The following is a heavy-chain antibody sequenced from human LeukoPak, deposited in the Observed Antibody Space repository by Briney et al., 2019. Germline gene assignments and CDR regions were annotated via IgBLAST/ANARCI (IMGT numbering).Heavy chain of an antibody. V-gene: IGHV3-74*01. CDR2: INGDGSAT. D-gene: IGHD7-27*01. J-gene: IGHJ4*02. Sequence: QPGGSLRLSCAASGFTFSGHWMYWLRQAPGKGLAWVSRINGDGSATNYAGSMKGRFTISRDNARNIVYLQMNSLREDDTAVYYCARDLNWGQVDYWGQGTLVTVS. CDR1: GFTFSGHW. CDR3: ARDLNWGQVDY.